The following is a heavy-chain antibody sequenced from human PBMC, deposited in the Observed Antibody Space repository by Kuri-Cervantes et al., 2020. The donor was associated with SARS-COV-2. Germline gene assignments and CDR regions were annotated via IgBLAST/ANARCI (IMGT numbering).Heavy chain of an antibody. CDR3: AKVRGYSGYEDY. Sequence: GESLKISCEASGFTFSSYALSWVRQAQGKGLDWVSAISGSGGSTYYADSVKGRFTISRDNSKNTLYLQMKSLRAEVTAVYYCAKVRGYSGYEDYWGQGTLVTVSS. CDR2: ISGSGGST. CDR1: GFTFSSYA. D-gene: IGHD5-12*01. J-gene: IGHJ4*02. V-gene: IGHV3-23*01.